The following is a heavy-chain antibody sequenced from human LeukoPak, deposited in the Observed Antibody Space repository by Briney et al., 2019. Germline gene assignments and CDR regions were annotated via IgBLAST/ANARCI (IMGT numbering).Heavy chain of an antibody. J-gene: IGHJ3*02. CDR2: IYPGDSDA. Sequence: GESLKISCKGSGYSFTSYWIGWVRQMPGKGLEWMGIIYPGDSDARYSPSFQGQVTISADKSISTAYLQWSSLKASDTAMYYCARHSSGWPYETPDAFDIWGQGTMVTVSS. CDR1: GYSFTSYW. D-gene: IGHD6-19*01. V-gene: IGHV5-51*01. CDR3: ARHSSGWPYETPDAFDI.